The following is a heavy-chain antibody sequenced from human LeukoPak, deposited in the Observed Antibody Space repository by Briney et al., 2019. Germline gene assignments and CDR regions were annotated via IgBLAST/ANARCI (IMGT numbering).Heavy chain of an antibody. CDR1: GFTFDDYA. J-gene: IGHJ4*02. V-gene: IGHV3-43D*03. Sequence: PGGSLRLSCAASGFTFDDYAMHWVRQAPGKGLEWVSLISWDGGSTYYADSVKGRFTISRDYSKNSLYLQMNSLRAEDTALYYCAKDHAHYGTGGFDYWGQGTLVTVSS. D-gene: IGHD3-10*01. CDR3: AKDHAHYGTGGFDY. CDR2: ISWDGGST.